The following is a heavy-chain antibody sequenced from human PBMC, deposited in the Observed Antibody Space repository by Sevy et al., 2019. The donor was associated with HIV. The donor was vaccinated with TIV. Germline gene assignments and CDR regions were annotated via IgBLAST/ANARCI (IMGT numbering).Heavy chain of an antibody. J-gene: IGHJ4*02. V-gene: IGHV3-48*03. CDR1: GFIFSSFE. CDR2: ISTSGSNR. D-gene: IGHD6-6*01. CDR3: AREDIGGRHFDH. Sequence: GGSLRLSCAASGFIFSSFEMNWVRQAPGKGLEWVSSISTSGSNRYYADSVKGRVTISRDNAKKSLYLQMNSLRAEDTAVYYCAREDIGGRHFDHWGQGTLVTVSS.